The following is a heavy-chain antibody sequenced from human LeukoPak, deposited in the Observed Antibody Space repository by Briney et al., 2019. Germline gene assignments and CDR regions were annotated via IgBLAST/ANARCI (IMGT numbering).Heavy chain of an antibody. V-gene: IGHV4-39*07. D-gene: IGHD6-19*01. J-gene: IGHJ4*02. Sequence: SETLSLTCTVSGGSISSGSYYWGWIRQPPGKGLEWIGSIYYSGSTYYNPSLKSRVTISVDTSKNQFSLKLSSVTAADTAVYYCARVGGWTFDYWGQGTLVTVSS. CDR1: GGSISSGSYY. CDR2: IYYSGST. CDR3: ARVGGWTFDY.